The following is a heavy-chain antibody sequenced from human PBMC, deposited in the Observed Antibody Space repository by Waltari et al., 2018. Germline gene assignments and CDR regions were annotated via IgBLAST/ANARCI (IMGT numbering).Heavy chain of an antibody. D-gene: IGHD6-19*01. V-gene: IGHV4-34*01. Sequence: QVQLQQWGAGLLKPSETRSLTFAVYGASFCGYNWSWVRQSPGQGLEWIGEINHSGSTNYNPSLKSRVTISVDTSKNQFSLKVSSVTAADTAVYYCARQFSSGWYSEYWGQGTLVTVSS. J-gene: IGHJ4*02. CDR2: INHSGST. CDR3: ARQFSSGWYSEY. CDR1: GASFCGYN.